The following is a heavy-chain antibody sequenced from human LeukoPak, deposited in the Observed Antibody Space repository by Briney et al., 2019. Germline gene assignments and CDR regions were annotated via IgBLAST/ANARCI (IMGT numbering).Heavy chain of an antibody. CDR1: GGSISSYY. Sequence: SETLSLTCTVSGGSISSYYWSWIRQPPGKGLEWIGYICYSGSTNYNPSLKSRVTISVDTSKNQFSLKLSSVTAADTAVYYCARVGDYVWGSYRPYYFDYWGQGTLVTVSS. CDR3: ARVGDYVWGSYRPYYFDY. CDR2: ICYSGST. V-gene: IGHV4-59*01. J-gene: IGHJ4*02. D-gene: IGHD3-16*02.